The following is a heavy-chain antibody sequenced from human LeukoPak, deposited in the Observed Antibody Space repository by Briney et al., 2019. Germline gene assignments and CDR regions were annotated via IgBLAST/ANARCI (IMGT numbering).Heavy chain of an antibody. CDR2: ICYSGKT. V-gene: IGHV4-39*02. Sequence: SVTLSLTCTVSVDSSCSSNSYCGWIRQPPAKGREWIGSICYSGKTYYNASLKSRVSISVDASKTLFSLNLTSVTAADTSLYHAADGIRYYDILTGYYSGPFDIWGQGTLVSVSS. CDR1: VDSSCSSNSY. D-gene: IGHD3-9*01. J-gene: IGHJ3*02. CDR3: ADGIRYYDILTGYYSGPFDI.